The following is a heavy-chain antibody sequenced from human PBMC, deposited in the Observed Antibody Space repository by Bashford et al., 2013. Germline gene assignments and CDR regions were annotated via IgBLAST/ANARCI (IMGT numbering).Heavy chain of an antibody. CDR3: ASRPNGYSGPFDF. CDR1: GFTVSTNC. V-gene: IGHV3-66*01. CDR2: LYSGGT. J-gene: IGHJ5*01. Sequence: GGSLRLSCAASGFTVSTNCVSWVRQFREGAEGVSVLYSGGTFYADSVRGRFTISRDHSKNTLYLQMNSLRAEDTAVYYCASRPNGYSGPFDFWGQGTLVTVSS. D-gene: IGHD2-8*01.